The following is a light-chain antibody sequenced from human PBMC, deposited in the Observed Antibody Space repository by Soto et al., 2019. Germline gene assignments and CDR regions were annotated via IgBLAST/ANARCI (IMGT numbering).Light chain of an antibody. CDR1: QSVSSY. CDR3: QRYNNWPLT. J-gene: IGKJ4*01. V-gene: IGKV3-11*01. CDR2: GAS. Sequence: EIVLTQSPATLSLSPGERATLSCRASQSVSSYMTWYQKKPGQAPRLLIYGASNRATGIPARFSGSGSGTDFTLTISSLQSEDFAIYYCQRYNNWPLTFGGGTKVESK.